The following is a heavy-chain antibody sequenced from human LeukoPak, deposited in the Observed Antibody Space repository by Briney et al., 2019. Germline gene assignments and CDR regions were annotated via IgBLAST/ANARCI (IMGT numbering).Heavy chain of an antibody. CDR3: ARANSGSYYEYYFDY. V-gene: IGHV4-30-2*01. CDR2: IYHSGST. D-gene: IGHD1-26*01. J-gene: IGHJ4*02. Sequence: SETLSLTCAVSGGSISSGGYSWSWIRQPPGKGLEWIGHIYHSGSTYYNPSLKSRVSISVDRSKNQFSLKLSSVTAADTAVYYCARANSGSYYEYYFDYWGQGTLVTVSS. CDR1: GGSISSGGYS.